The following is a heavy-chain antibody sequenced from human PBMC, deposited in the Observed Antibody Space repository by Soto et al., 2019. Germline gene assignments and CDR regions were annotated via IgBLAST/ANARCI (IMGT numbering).Heavy chain of an antibody. CDR1: GGSISSYY. Sequence: SETLSLTCTVSGGSISSYYWSWIRQHPGKGLEWIGHIYYNGTTYYNPTLKSRVSISVDTSKNQFSLKLSSVTAADTAVYYCARQYGPGAFDIWGQGTMVTVSS. J-gene: IGHJ3*02. CDR3: ARQYGPGAFDI. D-gene: IGHD4-17*01. CDR2: IYYNGTT. V-gene: IGHV4-59*06.